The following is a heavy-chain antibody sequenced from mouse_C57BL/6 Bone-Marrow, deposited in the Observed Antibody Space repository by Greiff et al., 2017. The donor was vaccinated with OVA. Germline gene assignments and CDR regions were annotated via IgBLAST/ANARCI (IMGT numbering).Heavy chain of an antibody. CDR3: AKEGYSKSYCDY. CDR2: IWRGGST. CDR1: GFSLTSYG. D-gene: IGHD2-5*01. J-gene: IGHJ2*01. Sequence: VQLQQSGPGLVQPSQSLSITCTVSGFSLTSYGVHWVRQSPGKGLEWLGVIWRGGSTDYNAAFMSRLSITKDNSKSQVFFKMHRLQADDTAIYDCAKEGYSKSYCDYWGQGTTLTVSS. V-gene: IGHV2-5*01.